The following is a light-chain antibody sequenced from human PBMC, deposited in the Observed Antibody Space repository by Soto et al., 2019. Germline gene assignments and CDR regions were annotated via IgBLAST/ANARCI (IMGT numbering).Light chain of an antibody. CDR2: EVS. Sequence: QSALTQPASVSGSPGQSITISCTGTSSDVGGYNYVSWYQQHPGKAPKLMIYEVSNRPSGVSNRFSGSKSGNTASLTISGLQAEDEADYYCSSYTSSSPRVFGNGTKVTVL. J-gene: IGLJ1*01. V-gene: IGLV2-14*01. CDR1: SSDVGGYNY. CDR3: SSYTSSSPRV.